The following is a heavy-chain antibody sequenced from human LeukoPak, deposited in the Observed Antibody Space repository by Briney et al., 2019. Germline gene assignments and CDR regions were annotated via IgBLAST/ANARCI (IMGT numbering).Heavy chain of an antibody. J-gene: IGHJ4*02. D-gene: IGHD3-10*01. CDR1: GFTFSSYS. V-gene: IGHV3-21*01. CDR2: ISSSSSYI. Sequence: GGSLRLSCAASGFTFSSYSMNWVRQAPGKGLEWVSSISSSSSYIYYADSVKGRFTISRDNAKNSLYLQMNSLRAEDTAVYYCAKDIGSYGSGTHLDYWGQGTLVTVSS. CDR3: AKDIGSYGSGTHLDY.